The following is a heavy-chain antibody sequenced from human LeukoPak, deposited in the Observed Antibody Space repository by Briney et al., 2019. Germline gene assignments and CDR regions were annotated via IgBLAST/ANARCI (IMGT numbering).Heavy chain of an antibody. CDR2: INAGNGNT. CDR1: GYTFTSYA. D-gene: IGHD3-10*01. J-gene: IGHJ4*02. Sequence: ASVKVSCKASGYTFTSYAMHWVRQAPGQRLEWMGWINAGNGNTKYSQKFQGRVTITRDTSASTAYMELSSLRSEDTAAYYCARAGVLLWFGEFSAFDYWGQGTLVTVSS. V-gene: IGHV1-3*01. CDR3: ARAGVLLWFGEFSAFDY.